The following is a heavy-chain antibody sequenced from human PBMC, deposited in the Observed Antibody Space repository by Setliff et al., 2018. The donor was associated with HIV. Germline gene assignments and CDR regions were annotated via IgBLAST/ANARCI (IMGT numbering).Heavy chain of an antibody. CDR3: ARAPGDILTAYFGGLDY. V-gene: IGHV3-33*01. J-gene: IGHJ4*02. D-gene: IGHD3-9*01. CDR2: IWYDGSNK. CDR1: GFSFSNYG. Sequence: SCAASGFSFSNYGMHWVRQAPGKGLEWVAVIWYDGSNKYYADSVKGRFTVSRDNSKNTLYLQMSSLRADDTAVYYCARAPGDILTAYFGGLDYWGQGALVTVSS.